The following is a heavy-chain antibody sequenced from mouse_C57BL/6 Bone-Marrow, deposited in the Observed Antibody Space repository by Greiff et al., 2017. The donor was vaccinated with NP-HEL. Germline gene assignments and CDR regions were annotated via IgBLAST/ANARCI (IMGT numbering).Heavy chain of an antibody. D-gene: IGHD2-5*01. J-gene: IGHJ3*01. Sequence: QVQLQQPGAELVRPGTSVKLSCKASGYTFTSYWMHWVKQRPGQGLEWIGVIDPSDSYTNYNQKFKGKATLTVDTSSSTAYMQLSSLTSEDSAVYYCARWIVSPFAYWGQGTLVTVSA. CDR2: IDPSDSYT. CDR3: ARWIVSPFAY. CDR1: GYTFTSYW. V-gene: IGHV1-59*01.